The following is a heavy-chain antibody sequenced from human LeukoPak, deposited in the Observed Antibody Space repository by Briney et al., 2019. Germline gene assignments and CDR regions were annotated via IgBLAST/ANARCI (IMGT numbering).Heavy chain of an antibody. Sequence: PSETLSLTCAVYGGSFSGYYWSWIRQPPGKGLEWIGEINHSGSTNYNPSLKSRVTISVDTSKNQFSLKLSSVTAADTAVYYCARGLFGPDIVVVPAPCWRFDPWGQGTLVTVSS. CDR2: INHSGST. D-gene: IGHD2-2*01. CDR3: ARGLFGPDIVVVPAPCWRFDP. CDR1: GGSFSGYY. V-gene: IGHV4-34*01. J-gene: IGHJ5*02.